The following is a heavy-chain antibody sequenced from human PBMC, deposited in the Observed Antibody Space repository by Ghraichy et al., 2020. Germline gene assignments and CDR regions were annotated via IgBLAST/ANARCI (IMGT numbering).Heavy chain of an antibody. CDR3: ARVRTSTESTYYYYYMDV. CDR1: GFTFSSYW. Sequence: GESLNISCAASGFTFSSYWMSWVRQAPGKGLEWVANIKQDGSEKYYVDSVKGRFTISRDNAKNSLYLQMNSLRAEDTAVYYCARVRTSTESTYYYYYMDVWGKGTTVTVSS. V-gene: IGHV3-7*03. D-gene: IGHD3-16*01. CDR2: IKQDGSEK. J-gene: IGHJ6*03.